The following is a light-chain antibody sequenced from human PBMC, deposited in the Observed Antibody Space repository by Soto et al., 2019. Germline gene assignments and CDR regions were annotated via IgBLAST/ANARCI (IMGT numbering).Light chain of an antibody. CDR1: QSVSSD. Sequence: DIVVTQSPATLSVSPGERATLSCRASQSVSSDLAWYQQKPGQAPRLLIYGASTRATGIPARFSGSGSGTEFTLTISSLQSEDFALYYCQQYNNWPPLTFGGGTKVEIK. CDR2: GAS. V-gene: IGKV3-15*01. CDR3: QQYNNWPPLT. J-gene: IGKJ4*01.